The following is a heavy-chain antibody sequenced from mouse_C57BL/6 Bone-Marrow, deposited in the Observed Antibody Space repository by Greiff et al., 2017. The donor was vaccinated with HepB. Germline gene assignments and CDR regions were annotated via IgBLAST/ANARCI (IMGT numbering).Heavy chain of an antibody. CDR3: ARWGIYYDSYFDY. D-gene: IGHD2-4*01. Sequence: EVQLQQSGPELVKPGASVKIPCKASGYTFTDYNMDWVKQSHGKSLEWIGDINPNNGGTIYNQKFKGKATLTVDKSSSTAYMELRSLTSEDSAVYFCARWGIYYDSYFDYWGQGTTLTVSS. J-gene: IGHJ2*01. V-gene: IGHV1-18*01. CDR1: GYTFTDYN. CDR2: INPNNGGT.